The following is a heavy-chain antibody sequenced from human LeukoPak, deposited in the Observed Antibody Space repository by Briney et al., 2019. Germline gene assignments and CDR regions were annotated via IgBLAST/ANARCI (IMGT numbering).Heavy chain of an antibody. J-gene: IGHJ4*02. V-gene: IGHV3-23*01. D-gene: IGHD1-7*01. CDR2: IDGPTYRT. Sequence: GGSLRLSCAASGFTFSNYAMSWVRQAPGKGLQWVSTIDGPTYRTHYADSVMGRFTISRDNSKNTLYLQMNSLRVEDTAVYYCAKDREGTIADYFDYWGQGTLVTVSS. CDR3: AKDREGTIADYFDY. CDR1: GFTFSNYA.